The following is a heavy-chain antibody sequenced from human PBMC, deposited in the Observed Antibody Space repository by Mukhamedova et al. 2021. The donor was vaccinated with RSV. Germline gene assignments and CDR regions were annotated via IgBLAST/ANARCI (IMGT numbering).Heavy chain of an antibody. CDR2: ISYDGSNK. CDR3: ARGRFGELLNAFDI. Sequence: SSYAMHRVRQAPGKGLEWVAVISYDGSNKYYADSVKGRFTISRDNSKNTLYLQMNSLRAEDTAVYYCARGRFGELLNAFDIWGQG. J-gene: IGHJ3*02. D-gene: IGHD3-10*01. V-gene: IGHV3-30*04. CDR1: SSYA.